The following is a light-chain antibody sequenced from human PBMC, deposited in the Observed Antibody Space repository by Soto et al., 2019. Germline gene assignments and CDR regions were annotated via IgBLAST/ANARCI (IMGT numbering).Light chain of an antibody. Sequence: QSALTQPASVSGSPGQSITISCTGTSSDVVGYDFVSWYQQHPGKAPNLMIYEVRKRPSGLSNRFSGSKSCNTASLTISGLQAEDEADYYCCSYAGTSTKVFGRGTELTVL. V-gene: IGLV2-23*02. J-gene: IGLJ2*01. CDR1: SSDVVGYDF. CDR2: EVR. CDR3: CSYAGTSTKV.